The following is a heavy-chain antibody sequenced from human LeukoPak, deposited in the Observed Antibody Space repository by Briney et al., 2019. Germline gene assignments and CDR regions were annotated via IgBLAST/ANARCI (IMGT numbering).Heavy chain of an antibody. CDR3: AKWIQAHFNY. CDR1: GFSFSSSA. J-gene: IGHJ4*02. Sequence: GGSDCLSCAASGFSFSSSAMSWARQAPGKGLEWVSTISASGGNTHYADSVKGRLTISRDNSGNTVYLQVNSLRAEDTAVYSCAKWIQAHFNYWGKGTVVTVSS. V-gene: IGHV3-23*01. CDR2: ISASGGNT. D-gene: IGHD5-18*01.